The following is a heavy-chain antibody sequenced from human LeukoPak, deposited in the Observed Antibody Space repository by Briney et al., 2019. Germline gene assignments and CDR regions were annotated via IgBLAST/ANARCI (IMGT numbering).Heavy chain of an antibody. Sequence: ASVKVSCKVSGYTLTELSMHWVRQAPGKGLEWMGGFDPEDGETIYAQKFQGRVTMTEDTSTDTAYMELSSLRSEDTAVYHCAGWELRMGDAFDIWGQGTMVTVSS. CDR2: FDPEDGET. V-gene: IGHV1-24*01. CDR1: GYTLTELS. CDR3: AGWELRMGDAFDI. D-gene: IGHD1-26*01. J-gene: IGHJ3*02.